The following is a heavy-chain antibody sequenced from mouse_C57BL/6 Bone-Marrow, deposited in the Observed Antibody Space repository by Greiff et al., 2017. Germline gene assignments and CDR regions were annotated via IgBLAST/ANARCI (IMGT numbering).Heavy chain of an antibody. CDR1: GFSLTSYA. Sequence: VKLQESGPGLVAPSQSLSITCTVSGFSLTSYAISWVRQPPGKGLEWLGVIWTGGGTNYNSALKSRLSISKDNSKSQVFLKMNSLQTDDTARYYCARCVCSGLFYFAYWGQGTTLTVSS. D-gene: IGHD1-1*01. CDR3: ARCVCSGLFYFAY. J-gene: IGHJ2*01. CDR2: IWTGGGT. V-gene: IGHV2-9-1*01.